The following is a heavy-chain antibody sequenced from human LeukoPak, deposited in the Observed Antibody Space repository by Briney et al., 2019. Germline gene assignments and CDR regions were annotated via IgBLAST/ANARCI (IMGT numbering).Heavy chain of an antibody. D-gene: IGHD1-26*01. CDR3: ARDPYSGNYGDYYYYMDV. V-gene: IGHV3-21*01. CDR1: GFTFSSYS. J-gene: IGHJ6*03. Sequence: GGSLRLSCAASGFTFSSYSMNRVRQAPGKGLEWVSSITSSSSYIYYADSVKGRFTISRDNAKSSLYLQMNSLRDEDTAVYYCARDPYSGNYGDYYYYMDVWGKGTTVTISS. CDR2: ITSSSSYI.